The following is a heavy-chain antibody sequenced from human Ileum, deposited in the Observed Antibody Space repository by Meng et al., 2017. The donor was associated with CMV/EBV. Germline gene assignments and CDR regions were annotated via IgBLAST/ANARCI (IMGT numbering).Heavy chain of an antibody. Sequence: WIRQAPGKGLEWVANIRQDGGEKYYVDSVEGRFTISRDNDKNSLYLQMNSLRDEDTAVYYCTRSLDYWGQGTLVTVSS. CDR3: TRSLDY. J-gene: IGHJ4*02. CDR2: IRQDGGEK. V-gene: IGHV3-7*01.